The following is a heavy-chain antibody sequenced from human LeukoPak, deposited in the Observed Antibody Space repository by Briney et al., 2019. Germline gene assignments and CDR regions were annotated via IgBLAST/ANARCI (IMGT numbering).Heavy chain of an antibody. CDR3: ARDGSSGYSKSFSDY. J-gene: IGHJ4*02. D-gene: IGHD3-22*01. V-gene: IGHV4-4*02. Sequence: SETLSLTCAVSGGSISSSNWWSWVRQPPGKGLEWIGEIYHSGSTNYNPSLKSRVTISVDKSKNQFSLKLSSVTAADTAVYYCARDGSSGYSKSFSDYWGLGTLVTVSS. CDR1: GGSISSSNW. CDR2: IYHSGST.